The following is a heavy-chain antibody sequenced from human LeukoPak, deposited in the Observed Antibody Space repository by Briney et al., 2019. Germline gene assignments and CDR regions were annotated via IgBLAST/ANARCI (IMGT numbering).Heavy chain of an antibody. V-gene: IGHV4-59*01. Sequence: KSSETLSLTCTVSGASITSYYWSWIRRPPGKALEWIGYIYYSGSTNYNPSLKSRVTISVDTSKNQFSLKLRSVTAADTAVYYCASEVVTSIEYFQHWGQGTLVTVSS. CDR3: ASEVVTSIEYFQH. J-gene: IGHJ1*01. CDR2: IYYSGST. CDR1: GASITSYY. D-gene: IGHD2-21*02.